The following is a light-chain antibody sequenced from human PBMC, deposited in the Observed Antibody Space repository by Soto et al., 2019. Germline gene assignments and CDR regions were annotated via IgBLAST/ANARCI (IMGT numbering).Light chain of an antibody. CDR2: DAS. CDR1: QSIRSW. CDR3: QQYNIYPWT. J-gene: IGKJ1*01. V-gene: IGKV1-5*01. Sequence: IQMTQSPSTLYASVGDTVTMTCRASQSIRSWLAWYQQKPGKAPKLLIFDASSLESGVPSTFSGSGSGTEFTLSISSLQPDDFATYYCQQYNIYPWTFGQGTKVEI.